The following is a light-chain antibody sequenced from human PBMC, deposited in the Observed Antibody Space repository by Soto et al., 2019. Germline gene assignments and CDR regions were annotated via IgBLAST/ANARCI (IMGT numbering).Light chain of an antibody. J-gene: IGKJ1*01. CDR3: QQFQSSLRT. CDR1: QSVSSSY. V-gene: IGKV3-20*01. CDR2: GAS. Sequence: EIVLTQSPGTLSLSPGERATLSCRASQSVSSSYLAWYQQKPGQAPRLLIYGASSRATGIPDRFSGSGSGTDFTLTISRLEPEDFAMYYCQQFQSSLRTFGQGTKVEV.